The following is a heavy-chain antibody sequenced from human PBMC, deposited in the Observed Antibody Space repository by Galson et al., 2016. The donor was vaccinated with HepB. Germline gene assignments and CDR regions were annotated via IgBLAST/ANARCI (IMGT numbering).Heavy chain of an antibody. J-gene: IGHJ4*02. CDR3: ARGLGINYYDSSGYVY. D-gene: IGHD3-22*01. CDR1: GGSMSSYY. V-gene: IGHV4-59*01. CDR2: MYYSGGS. Sequence: ETLSLTCTVSGGSMSSYYWTWIRQPPGKGLEWIGYMYYSGGSNYNPSLKSRVTISVDTSKNQFSLKLTSVTAADTAVYYCARGLGINYYDSSGYVYWGREPWSPSPQ.